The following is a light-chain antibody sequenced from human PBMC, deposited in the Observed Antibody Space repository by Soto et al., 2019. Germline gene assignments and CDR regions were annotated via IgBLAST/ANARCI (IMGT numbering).Light chain of an antibody. CDR2: SDY. V-gene: IGLV1-47*02. CDR1: SSNIGNGY. CDR3: ASWDDSLSGLYV. J-gene: IGLJ1*01. Sequence: QSVLTQPPSASGTPGQRVTISCSGSSSNIGNGYVYWYQQVPGTAPKLLIYSDYQRPPGVPDRFSGSKSGTSASLAISGLRSEDEGDYYCASWDDSLSGLYVFGTGTKVTVL.